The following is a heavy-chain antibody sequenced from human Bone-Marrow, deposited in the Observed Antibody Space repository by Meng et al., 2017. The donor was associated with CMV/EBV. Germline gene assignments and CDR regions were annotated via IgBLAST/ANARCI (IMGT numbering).Heavy chain of an antibody. Sequence: GGSLRLSCAASGFTFSRYSMNWVRQAPGKGLEWVSYISSSGSTIYYADSVKGRFTISRDNAKNSLYLQMNSLRAEDTAVYYCARTKVPAAIAHDAFDIWGQGTMVTVSS. CDR3: ARTKVPAAIAHDAFDI. V-gene: IGHV3-48*04. CDR2: ISSSGSTI. J-gene: IGHJ3*02. CDR1: GFTFSRYS. D-gene: IGHD2-2*02.